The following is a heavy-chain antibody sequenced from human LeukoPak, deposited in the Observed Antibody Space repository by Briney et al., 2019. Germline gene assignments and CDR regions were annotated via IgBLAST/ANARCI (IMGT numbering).Heavy chain of an antibody. D-gene: IGHD5-12*01. J-gene: IGHJ6*03. CDR1: GFTFSSYG. CDR3: AKDRGYSGYDPYYMDV. Sequence: GGSLRLSCAASGFTFSSYGMHWVRQAPGKGLEWVSFIRYDGADKYYADSVKGRFTISRDNSKNTLYLQMNSLRPEDTAVYSCAKDRGYSGYDPYYMDVWGKGTTVTISS. V-gene: IGHV3-30*02. CDR2: IRYDGADK.